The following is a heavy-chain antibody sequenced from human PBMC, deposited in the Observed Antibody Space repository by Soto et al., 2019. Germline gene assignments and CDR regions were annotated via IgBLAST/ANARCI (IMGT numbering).Heavy chain of an antibody. Sequence: EVHLVEAGGGLVQAGGSLRLSCAASGVTFSSYSMNWVRQAPGKGLEWVSYVSSSSSTIYYADSVKGRFTISRDNAKNSLYLQMNSLRDEATAVYYCAGGKVAKLDYWCQGPLVTVSS. CDR2: VSSSSSTI. CDR3: AGGKVAKLDY. D-gene: IGHD5-12*01. J-gene: IGHJ4*02. V-gene: IGHV3-48*02. CDR1: GVTFSSYS.